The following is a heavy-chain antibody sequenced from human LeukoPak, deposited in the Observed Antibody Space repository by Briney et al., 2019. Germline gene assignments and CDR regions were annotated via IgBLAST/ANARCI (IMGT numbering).Heavy chain of an antibody. D-gene: IGHD3-22*01. J-gene: IGHJ2*01. CDR1: GFSFSTYG. V-gene: IGHV3-33*05. Sequence: PGGSLRLSCAASGFSFSTYGMHWVRQAPGKGLEWVTVISYDGSDKYYADSVKGRFTISRDNAKNSLYLQMNSLRAEDTAVYYCARDYYDSGVYYNGYFDLWGRGTLVTVSS. CDR2: ISYDGSDK. CDR3: ARDYYDSGVYYNGYFDL.